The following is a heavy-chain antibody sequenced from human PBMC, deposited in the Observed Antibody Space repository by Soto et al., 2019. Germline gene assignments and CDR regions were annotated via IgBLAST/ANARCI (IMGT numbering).Heavy chain of an antibody. CDR1: GFTFNSAW. J-gene: IGHJ4*02. V-gene: IGHV3-15*02. CDR3: TTWRREKSCTSVSCYGDGAY. D-gene: IGHD2-2*01. Sequence: EVPLVESGGALVKPGESLTLSCAASGFTFNSAWMTWVRQXPGXGXEXXGRIKSWTDGGRVDTAAPVKGRFTISRDDSKNTFYLQMNSLKSGDTAVYYCTTWRREKSCTSVSCYGDGAYWGQGTLVTVSS. CDR2: IKSWTDGGRV.